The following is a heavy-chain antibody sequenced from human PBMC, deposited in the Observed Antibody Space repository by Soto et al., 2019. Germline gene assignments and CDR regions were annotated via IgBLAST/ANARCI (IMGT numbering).Heavy chain of an antibody. D-gene: IGHD6-19*01. V-gene: IGHV3-33*01. Sequence: QVQLVESGGGVVQPGRSLRLSCAASGFTFSSYGMHWVRQAPGKGLEWVAVIWYDGSNKYYADSVKGRFTISRDNSKKTLYLQINSLRAEDTAVYYCARDRGAGQYWIDYWGQGTLVTVSS. CDR3: ARDRGAGQYWIDY. CDR2: IWYDGSNK. CDR1: GFTFSSYG. J-gene: IGHJ4*02.